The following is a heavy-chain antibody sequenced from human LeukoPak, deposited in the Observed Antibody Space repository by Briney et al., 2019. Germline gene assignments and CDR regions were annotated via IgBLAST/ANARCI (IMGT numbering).Heavy chain of an antibody. V-gene: IGHV3-23*01. CDR2: ISSSGGNT. Sequence: PGGSLRLSCAASGFTFSSYAMSWVRQAPGKGLEWVSAISSSGGNTYYADAVRGRFAISKDTSKNTLYLQMHSLRAKDVAVYYCAKGGSDYDDHGYSFDYWGQGALVTVSS. CDR3: AKGGSDYDDHGYSFDY. D-gene: IGHD1-26*01. CDR1: GFTFSSYA. J-gene: IGHJ4*02.